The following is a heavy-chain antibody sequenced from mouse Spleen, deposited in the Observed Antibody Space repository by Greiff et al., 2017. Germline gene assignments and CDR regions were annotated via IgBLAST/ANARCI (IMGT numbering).Heavy chain of an antibody. CDR3: ARRDYDAGFAY. D-gene: IGHD2-4*01. Sequence: ESGAELARPGASVKLSCKASGYTFTSYGISWVKQRTGQGLEWIGEIYPRSGNTYYNEKFKGKATLTADKSSSTAYMELRSLTSEDSAVYFCARRDYDAGFAYWGQGTLVTVSA. CDR2: IYPRSGNT. CDR1: GYTFTSYG. J-gene: IGHJ3*01. V-gene: IGHV1-81*01.